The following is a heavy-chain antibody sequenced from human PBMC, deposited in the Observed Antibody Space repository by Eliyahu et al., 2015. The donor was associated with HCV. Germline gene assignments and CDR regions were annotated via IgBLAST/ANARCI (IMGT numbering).Heavy chain of an antibody. CDR1: GGSFSGYY. V-gene: IGHV4-34*01. J-gene: IGHJ6*02. CDR2: INXSGST. D-gene: IGHD3-3*01. Sequence: QVQLQQWGAGXLKPSETLSLTCAVXGGSFSGYYWSXIRXPPGKGREWIGEINXSGSTNSNPSLKSRVTISVDTXKNQFSLKLSSVTAADTAVYYCARGYPHYDIWSGYSNYYYYYGMDVWGQGTTVTVSS. CDR3: ARGYPHYDIWSGYSNYYYYYGMDV.